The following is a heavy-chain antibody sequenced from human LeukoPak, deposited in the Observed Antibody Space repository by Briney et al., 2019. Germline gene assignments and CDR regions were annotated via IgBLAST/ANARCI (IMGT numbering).Heavy chain of an antibody. CDR2: ITSSTSTI. D-gene: IGHD2-21*01. Sequence: GGSLRLSCAASGFTFSSYEMDWVRQAPGKGLEWVSYITSSTSTIYYADSVKGRFTISRDNAKNSLYLQMNSLRAEDTAVYYCARDQHREFDYWGQGTLVTVSS. J-gene: IGHJ4*02. CDR1: GFTFSSYE. V-gene: IGHV3-48*01. CDR3: ARDQHREFDY.